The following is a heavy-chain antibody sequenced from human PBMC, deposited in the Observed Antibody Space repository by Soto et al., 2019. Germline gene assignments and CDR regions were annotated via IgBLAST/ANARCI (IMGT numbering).Heavy chain of an antibody. D-gene: IGHD3-9*01. CDR2: MTSDGSSK. CDR3: ARDRVIRYTGYELDL. Sequence: QMHLLESGGGVVQPGKALRLSCAASGFAFNSHSMHWVRQAPGKGLEWLALMTSDGSSKFYADSVKGRCTISRDNSKXXXXXXMNSLRSEDTAVYYCARDRVIRYTGYELDLWGQGTLVTVSS. J-gene: IGHJ5*02. CDR1: GFAFNSHS. V-gene: IGHV3-30-3*01.